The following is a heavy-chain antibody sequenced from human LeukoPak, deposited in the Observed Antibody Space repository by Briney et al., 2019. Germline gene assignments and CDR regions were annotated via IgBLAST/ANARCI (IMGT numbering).Heavy chain of an antibody. D-gene: IGHD3-10*01. CDR2: ISYDGSNK. V-gene: IGHV3-30*04. CDR3: AREPKPLLWFGESGDAFDI. CDR1: GFTFSSYA. J-gene: IGHJ3*02. Sequence: GGSRELSLAASGFTFSSYAMHWVGQAPGKGREWGAVISYDGSNKYYADSVKGRFTISRDNSKNTLYLQMNSLRAEDTAVYYCAREPKPLLWFGESGDAFDIWGQGTMVTVSS.